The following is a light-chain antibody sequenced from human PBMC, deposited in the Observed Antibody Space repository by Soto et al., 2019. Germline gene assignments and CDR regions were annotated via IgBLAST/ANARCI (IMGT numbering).Light chain of an antibody. CDR1: QDISNY. V-gene: IGKV1-27*01. CDR2: AAS. Sequence: IQMTQSPSSLSASVGDRVTITCRASQDISNYLAWYQQKAGKVPKLLIYAASTLQSGVPSRFTGSASGTDFTLTISSLQPEDVATYYCQKYDSAPLTFGGGTKVEIK. J-gene: IGKJ4*01. CDR3: QKYDSAPLT.